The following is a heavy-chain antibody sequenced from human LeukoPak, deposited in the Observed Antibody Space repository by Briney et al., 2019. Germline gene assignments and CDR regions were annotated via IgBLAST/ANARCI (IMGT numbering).Heavy chain of an antibody. CDR1: GYSISSGYY. CDR2: IYYSGTT. V-gene: IGHV4-38-2*02. Sequence: SETLSLTCTVSGYSISSGYYWGWIRQPPGKGLEWIGGIYYSGTTYYNPSLKSRVTISVDTSKNQFSLKLSSVTAADTAVYYCARHSSSGWYGQAPYNWFDPWGQGTLVTVSS. J-gene: IGHJ5*02. CDR3: ARHSSSGWYGQAPYNWFDP. D-gene: IGHD6-19*01.